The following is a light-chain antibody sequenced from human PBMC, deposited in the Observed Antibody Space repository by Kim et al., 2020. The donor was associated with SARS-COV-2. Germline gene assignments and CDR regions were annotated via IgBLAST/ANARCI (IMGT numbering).Light chain of an antibody. V-gene: IGLV6-57*03. CDR3: QSFDSSTHSWV. J-gene: IGLJ3*02. CDR2: ENR. Sequence: VTHSAPRKRGSTASTDVQWYQQRPDRAPTTMIYENRRRPSGVPYRFSGSIDSSSNSASLTISGLKTEDEADYSCQSFDSSTHSWVFGGGTQLTVL. CDR1: RGSTASTD.